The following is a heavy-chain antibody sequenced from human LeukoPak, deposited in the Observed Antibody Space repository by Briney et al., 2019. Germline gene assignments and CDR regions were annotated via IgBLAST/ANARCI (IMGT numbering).Heavy chain of an antibody. Sequence: ASVKVSCKASGGTFISYAISWVRQAPGQGLEWMGGIIPIFGTANYAQKFQGRVTITADESTSTAYMELSSLRSEDTAVYYCARIYDSSGYYSSYYYGMDVWGQGTTVTVSS. CDR1: GGTFISYA. CDR3: ARIYDSSGYYSSYYYGMDV. CDR2: IIPIFGTA. D-gene: IGHD3-22*01. V-gene: IGHV1-69*13. J-gene: IGHJ6*02.